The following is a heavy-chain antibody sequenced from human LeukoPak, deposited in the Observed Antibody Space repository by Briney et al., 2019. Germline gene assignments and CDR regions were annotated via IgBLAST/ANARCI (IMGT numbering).Heavy chain of an antibody. CDR3: VNVYSGGYTRGPGDY. J-gene: IGHJ4*02. D-gene: IGHD5-12*01. Sequence: PGGSLRLSCSASGFTFSSYEMHWVRQAPGKGLEYVSAINSNGGSTDYADSVKGRFTISRDNSKNTLYLQMSSLTTEDTAVYYCVNVYSGGYTRGPGDYWGQGTLVTVSS. CDR1: GFTFSSYE. CDR2: INSNGGST. V-gene: IGHV3-64D*09.